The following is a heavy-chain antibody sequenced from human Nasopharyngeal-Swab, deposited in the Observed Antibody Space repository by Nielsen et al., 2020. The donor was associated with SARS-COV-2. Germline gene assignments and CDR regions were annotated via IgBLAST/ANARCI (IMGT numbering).Heavy chain of an antibody. Sequence: RQAPGKGLEWIGYIYYSGSTNYNPSLKSRVTISVDTSKNQFSLKLSSVTAADTAVYYCAREKTHYDSSGYYYLWFDPWGQGILVTVSS. CDR3: AREKTHYDSSGYYYLWFDP. CDR2: IYYSGST. J-gene: IGHJ5*02. D-gene: IGHD3-22*01. V-gene: IGHV4-59*01.